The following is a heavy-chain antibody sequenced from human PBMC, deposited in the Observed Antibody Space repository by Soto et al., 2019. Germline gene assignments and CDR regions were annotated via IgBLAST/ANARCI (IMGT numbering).Heavy chain of an antibody. CDR1: GGSISSSSYY. Sequence: PXETLSLTCTVSGGSISSSSYYWGWIRQPPGKGLEWIGSIYYSGSTYYNPSLKSRVTISVDTSKNQFSLKLSSVTAADTAVYYCARQPTMVGHYYYYGMDVWGQGTTVTVS. J-gene: IGHJ6*02. CDR3: ARQPTMVGHYYYYGMDV. D-gene: IGHD2-15*01. CDR2: IYYSGST. V-gene: IGHV4-39*01.